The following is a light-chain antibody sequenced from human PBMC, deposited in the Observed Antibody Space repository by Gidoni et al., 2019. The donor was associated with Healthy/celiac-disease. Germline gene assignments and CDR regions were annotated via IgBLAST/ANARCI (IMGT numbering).Light chain of an antibody. J-gene: IGKJ1*01. V-gene: IGKV1-33*01. CDR1: QDISNY. CDR3: QQYDNLPWT. Sequence: DIQMTQSPSSLSASVGDRVTITCQASQDISNYVNWYQQKPGKAPKLLIYDASNLETGVPSRFSGSGSGTDFTFTISSLQPEDIATYYCQQYDNLPWTFGPGTKVEIK. CDR2: DAS.